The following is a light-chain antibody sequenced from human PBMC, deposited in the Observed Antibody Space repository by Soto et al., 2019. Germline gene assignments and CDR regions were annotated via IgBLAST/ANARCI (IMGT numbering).Light chain of an antibody. V-gene: IGKV1-5*01. J-gene: IGKJ4*02. Sequence: DIQLTQSPSTVSAAVGDRVTITCRASQDIAPWLAWYQHKPGKAPTILIYDASILQSGVPSRFSGSGSGTHFTLSISSVQPDDFATDYCQHSNTFWGTVGGGPKVEIK. CDR3: QHSNTFWGT. CDR2: DAS. CDR1: QDIAPW.